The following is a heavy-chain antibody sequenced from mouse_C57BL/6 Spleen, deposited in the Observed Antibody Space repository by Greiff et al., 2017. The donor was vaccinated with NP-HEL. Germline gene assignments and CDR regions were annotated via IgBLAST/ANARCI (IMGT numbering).Heavy chain of an antibody. J-gene: IGHJ2*01. D-gene: IGHD1-2*01. CDR1: GYTFTDYY. Sequence: EVQLQQSGPELVKPGASVKISCKASGYTFTDYYMNWVKQSLGKSLEWIGDINPNNGGTSYNQKFKGKATLTVDKSSSTAYMELRSLTSEDSAVYYCARGFTTAYWGQGTTLTVSS. CDR2: INPNNGGT. CDR3: ARGFTTAY. V-gene: IGHV1-26*01.